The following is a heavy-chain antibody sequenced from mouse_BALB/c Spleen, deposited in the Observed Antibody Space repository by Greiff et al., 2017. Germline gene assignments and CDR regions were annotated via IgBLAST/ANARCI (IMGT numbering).Heavy chain of an antibody. Sequence: EVMLVESGPGLVKPSQSLSLTCTVTGYSITSDYAWNWIRQFPGNKLEWMGYISYSGSTSYNPSLKSRISITRDTSKNQFFLQLNSVTTEDTATYYCASSLLLRSFDYWGQGTTLTVSS. CDR3: ASSLLLRSFDY. CDR2: ISYSGST. CDR1: GYSITSDYA. V-gene: IGHV3-2*02. D-gene: IGHD1-1*01. J-gene: IGHJ2*01.